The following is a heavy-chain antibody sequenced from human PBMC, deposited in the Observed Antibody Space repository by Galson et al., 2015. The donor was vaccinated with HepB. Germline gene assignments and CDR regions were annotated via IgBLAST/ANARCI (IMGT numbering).Heavy chain of an antibody. V-gene: IGHV3-30*18. CDR3: AKDSERITIFGLGAYFQH. J-gene: IGHJ1*01. CDR1: GFSFRNYG. Sequence: SLRLSCAASGFSFRNYGMHWVRQAPGKGLEWVAVISYDGSNKYYADSVKGRFTISRDNSKNTLYLQMNSLRAEDTAVYYCAKDSERITIFGLGAYFQHWGQGTLVTVSS. D-gene: IGHD3-3*01. CDR2: ISYDGSNK.